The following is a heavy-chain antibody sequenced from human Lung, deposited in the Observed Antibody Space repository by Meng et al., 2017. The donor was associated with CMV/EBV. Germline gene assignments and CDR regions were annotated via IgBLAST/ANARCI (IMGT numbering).Heavy chain of an antibody. CDR1: GFTFDDFA. D-gene: IGHD2-21*02. J-gene: IGHJ6*02. CDR3: TKGGVERVTFDAMDV. CDR2: ISGNTGFI. Sequence: GGSXRLXCTASGFTFDDFAMHWVRQSPGEGLEWVSGISGNTGFIGYADSVKGRFTISRDNAKKTLSLQINTLRAEDTALYYCTKGGVERVTFDAMDVWGQGXTVTVSS. V-gene: IGHV3-9*01.